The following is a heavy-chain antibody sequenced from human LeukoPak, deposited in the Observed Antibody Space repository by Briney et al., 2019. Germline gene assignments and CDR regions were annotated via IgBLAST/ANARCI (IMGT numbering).Heavy chain of an antibody. CDR3: AKRKGHITIFGVAFDY. V-gene: IGHV3-23*01. Sequence: GGSLRLSCAASGFTFSSYGMSWVRQAPGKGLEWVSAISGSGGSTYYADSMKGRFTVSRDNSKNTLYLQMNSLRAEDTAVYYCAKRKGHITIFGVAFDYWGQGTLVTVSS. D-gene: IGHD3-3*01. CDR2: ISGSGGST. CDR1: GFTFSSYG. J-gene: IGHJ4*02.